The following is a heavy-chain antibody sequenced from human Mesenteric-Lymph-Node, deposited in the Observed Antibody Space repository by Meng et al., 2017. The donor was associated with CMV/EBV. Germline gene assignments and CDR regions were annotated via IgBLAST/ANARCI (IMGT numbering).Heavy chain of an antibody. CDR1: GYTFTSYG. CDR2: IIPIFGTA. Sequence: SVKVSCKASGYTFTSYGISWVRLAPGQGLEWMGGIIPIFGTANYAQKFQGRVTITTDESTSTAYMELSSLRSEDTAVYYCARDLGSSGDYWGQGTLVTVSS. J-gene: IGHJ4*02. V-gene: IGHV1-69*05. D-gene: IGHD6-6*01. CDR3: ARDLGSSGDY.